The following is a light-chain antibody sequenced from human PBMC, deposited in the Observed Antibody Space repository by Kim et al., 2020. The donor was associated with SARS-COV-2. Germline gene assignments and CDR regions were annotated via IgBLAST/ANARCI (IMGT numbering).Light chain of an antibody. V-gene: IGLV3-1*01. J-gene: IGLJ2*01. CDR3: QAWDSSTVV. CDR1: KLGDKY. CDR2: QDS. Sequence: SGSPGQTASITCSGDKLGDKYACWYQHKPGQSPVLVIYQDSKRPSGIPERFSGSNSGNTATLTISGTQAMDEADYYCQAWDSSTVVFGGGTQLTVL.